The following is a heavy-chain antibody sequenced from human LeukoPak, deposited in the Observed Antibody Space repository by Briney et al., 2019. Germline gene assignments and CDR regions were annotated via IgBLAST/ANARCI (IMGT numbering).Heavy chain of an antibody. CDR2: IYPGDSDT. D-gene: IGHD2-15*01. CDR3: ARPYCSGGSCYPHEYYFDY. Sequence: GESLKISCKGSGYSFTSYWIGWVRQMPGKGLEWMGIIYPGDSDTRYSPSFQGQVTISADKSISTAYPQWSSLKASDTAMYYCARPYCSGGSCYPHEYYFDYWGQGTLVTVSS. J-gene: IGHJ4*02. CDR1: GYSFTSYW. V-gene: IGHV5-51*01.